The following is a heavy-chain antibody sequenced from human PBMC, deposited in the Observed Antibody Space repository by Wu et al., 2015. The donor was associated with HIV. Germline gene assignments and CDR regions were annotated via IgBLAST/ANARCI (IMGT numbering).Heavy chain of an antibody. Sequence: QVQLVQSGAEVKKPGASVKVSCKASGYTFTSYDINWVRQATGQGLEWMGWMNPNSGNIGYAQKFQGRVTMTRNTSIRTAYMELSSLRSEDTAVYYCARQRAYTSGWYIYDYWGQGNAGHRLL. D-gene: IGHD6-19*01. CDR3: ARQRAYTSGWYIYDY. V-gene: IGHV1-8*01. CDR1: GYTFTSYD. J-gene: IGHJ4*01. CDR2: MNPNSGNI.